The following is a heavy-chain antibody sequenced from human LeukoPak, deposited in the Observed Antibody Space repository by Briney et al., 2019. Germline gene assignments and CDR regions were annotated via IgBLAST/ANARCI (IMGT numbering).Heavy chain of an antibody. CDR2: IYPRDGST. J-gene: IGHJ4*02. CDR3: ARDQEGFDY. Sequence: ASVKVSCKESGYTFTSDYIHWVRQAPGQGLEWMGMIYPRDGSTSYAQKFQGRVTVTRDTSTSTVPMELSGLRSEDTAVYYCARDQEGFDYWGQGTLVTVSS. V-gene: IGHV1-46*01. CDR1: GYTFTSDY.